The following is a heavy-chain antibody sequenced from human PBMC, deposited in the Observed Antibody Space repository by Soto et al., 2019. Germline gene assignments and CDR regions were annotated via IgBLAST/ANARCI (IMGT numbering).Heavy chain of an antibody. CDR3: ARELISYYDFWSGYPDAYYYGMDV. J-gene: IGHJ6*02. D-gene: IGHD3-3*01. CDR1: GGSISSGDYY. Sequence: PSETLSLTCTVSGGSISSGDYYWSWIRQPPGKGLEWIGYIYYSGSTYYNPSLKSRVTISVDTSKNQFSLKLSSVTAADTAVYYCARELISYYDFWSGYPDAYYYGMDVWGQGTTVTVSS. V-gene: IGHV4-30-4*01. CDR2: IYYSGST.